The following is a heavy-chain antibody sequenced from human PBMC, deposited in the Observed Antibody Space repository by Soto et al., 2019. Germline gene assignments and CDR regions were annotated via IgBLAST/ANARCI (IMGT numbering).Heavy chain of an antibody. CDR3: ASPKRACYKWFDP. CDR1: GGSISSSSYY. Sequence: PSETLSLTCTVSGGSISSSSYYWGWIRQPPGKGLEWIVSIDYSGSTCYNPSLKSRVTIAVDTSKKRFSLKRSSVTAADTSVYYCASPKRACYKWFDPCGQGTLVTVSS. J-gene: IGHJ5*02. D-gene: IGHD2-21*01. V-gene: IGHV4-39*01. CDR2: IDYSGST.